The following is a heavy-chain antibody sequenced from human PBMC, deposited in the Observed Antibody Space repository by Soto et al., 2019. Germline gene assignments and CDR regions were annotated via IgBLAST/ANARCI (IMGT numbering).Heavy chain of an antibody. V-gene: IGHV3-23*01. CDR1: GFTFSSYA. Sequence: EVQLLESGGGLVQPGGSLRLSCAASGFTFSSYAMSWVRQAPGKGLEWVSSISGSGRSTYYADSVKGRFTISRDNSKNTLYLQMNSLRAEDTALYFCAKPDTDWDVWGQGTTATVSS. CDR3: AKPDTDWDV. J-gene: IGHJ6*02. D-gene: IGHD5-18*01. CDR2: ISGSGRST.